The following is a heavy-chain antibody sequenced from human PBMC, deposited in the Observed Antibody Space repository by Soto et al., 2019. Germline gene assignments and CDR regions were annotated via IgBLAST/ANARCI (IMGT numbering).Heavy chain of an antibody. CDR3: AHRRWGFYSSSWLPSFDY. V-gene: IGHV2-5*02. CDR1: GFSLSTSGVG. D-gene: IGHD6-13*01. Sequence: QITLKQSGPTLVKPTQTLTLTCTFSGFSLSTSGVGVGWIRQPPGKALEWLALIYWDDDKRYSPSLKSRLTITKDTSKKQVVLTMTNMDPVDTATYYCAHRRWGFYSSSWLPSFDYWGQGTLVTVSS. CDR2: IYWDDDK. J-gene: IGHJ4*02.